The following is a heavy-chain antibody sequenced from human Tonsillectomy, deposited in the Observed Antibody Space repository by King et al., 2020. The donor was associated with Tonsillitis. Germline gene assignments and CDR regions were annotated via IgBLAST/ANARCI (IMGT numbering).Heavy chain of an antibody. CDR1: GFTFTSHR. CDR3: AIADWGSSVH. V-gene: IGHV3-21*01. CDR2: ITIGSDNM. D-gene: IGHD3-16*01. Sequence: VQLVESGGGLVKPGDSLRLSCAASGFTFTSHRMNWVRQAPGKGLEWVSSITIGSDNMFYADSVKGRFTISRDNAKNSLYLQMDSLRAEDTAVYYCAIADWGSSVHWGQGTLVTVSS. J-gene: IGHJ4*02.